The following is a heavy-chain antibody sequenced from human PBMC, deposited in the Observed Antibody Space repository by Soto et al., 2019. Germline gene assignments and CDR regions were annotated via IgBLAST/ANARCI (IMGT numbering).Heavy chain of an antibody. V-gene: IGHV5-10-1*01. J-gene: IGHJ4*02. Sequence: GESLKISCKGSGYSFTTYWINWVRQMPGKGLEWMGRIDPSDSYTNYSPSFQGHVTISADKSISTAYLQWSSLKASDTAVYYRARRQGDNYFDYWGQGIMVTVSS. D-gene: IGHD2-21*02. CDR2: IDPSDSYT. CDR1: GYSFTTYW. CDR3: ARRQGDNYFDY.